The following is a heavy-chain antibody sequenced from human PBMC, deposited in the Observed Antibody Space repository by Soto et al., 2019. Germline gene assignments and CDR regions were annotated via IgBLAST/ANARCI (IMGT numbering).Heavy chain of an antibody. CDR3: VSLRNPQPWDY. D-gene: IGHD1-1*01. J-gene: IGHJ4*02. CDR1: GFTFRSFW. CDR2: IKQDGSEE. Sequence: SGGSLRLSCAASGFTFRSFWMSWVRQAPGKGLEWLANIKQDGSEEYYVDSVRGRFTISRDNAKSSMFLQMNSLGVEDTDIYYCVSLRNPQPWDYWGQGTLVTVSS. V-gene: IGHV3-7*01.